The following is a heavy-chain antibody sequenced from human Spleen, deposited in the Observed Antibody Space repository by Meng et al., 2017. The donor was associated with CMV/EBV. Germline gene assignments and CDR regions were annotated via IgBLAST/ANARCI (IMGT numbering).Heavy chain of an antibody. CDR1: GGSISSGDYY. V-gene: IGHV4-30-4*02. CDR3: ARGAPQPQDFDY. J-gene: IGHJ4*01. CDR2: IYYSGST. Sequence: SETLSLTCTVSGGSISSGDYYWSWIRQPPGKGLEWIGYIYYSGSTYYNPSLKSRVTISVDTSKNQFSLKLSSVTAADTAVYYCARGAPQPQDFDYWGHGTLVTVSS. D-gene: IGHD1-1*01.